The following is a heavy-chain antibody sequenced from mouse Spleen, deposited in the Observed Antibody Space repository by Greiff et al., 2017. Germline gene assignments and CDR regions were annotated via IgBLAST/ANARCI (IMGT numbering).Heavy chain of an antibody. J-gene: IGHJ1*01. CDR3: ARGGDDYVRYFGV. Sequence: VQLQQSGAELARPGASVKLSCKASGYTFTSYGISWVKQRTGQGLEWIGEIYPRSGNTYYNEKFKGKATLTADKSSSTAYMELRSLTSEDSAVFFCARGGDDYVRYFGVWGAGTTVTVSA. CDR2: IYPRSGNT. CDR1: GYTFTSYG. V-gene: IGHV1-81*01. D-gene: IGHD2-4*01.